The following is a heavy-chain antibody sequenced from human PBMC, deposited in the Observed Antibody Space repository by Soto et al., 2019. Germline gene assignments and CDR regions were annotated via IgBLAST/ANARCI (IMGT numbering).Heavy chain of an antibody. V-gene: IGHV1-8*01. CDR2: MNPNSGNT. CDR3: ARGLNTVTTRNESPDY. J-gene: IGHJ4*02. CDR1: GYTFTSYD. D-gene: IGHD4-17*01. Sequence: QVPLVQSGAEVKKPGASVKVSCKASGYTFTSYDINWVRQATGQGLEWMGWMNPNSGNTGYAQKFQGRVTMTRNTSISTAYMELSSLRSEDTAVYYCARGLNTVTTRNESPDYWGQGTLVTVSS.